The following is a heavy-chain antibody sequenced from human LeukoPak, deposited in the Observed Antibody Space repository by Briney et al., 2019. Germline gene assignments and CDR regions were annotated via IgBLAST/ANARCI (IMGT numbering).Heavy chain of an antibody. D-gene: IGHD3-10*01. CDR2: ISSSSSYT. CDR1: GFTFSDYY. J-gene: IGHJ5*02. V-gene: IGHV3-11*06. Sequence: PGGSLRLSCAASGFTFSDYYMSWIRQAPGKGLEWVSYISSSSSYTNYADSVKGRFIISRDNAKNSLYLQMNSLRAEDTAVYYCARFGQSANWFDPWGQGTLVTVSS. CDR3: ARFGQSANWFDP.